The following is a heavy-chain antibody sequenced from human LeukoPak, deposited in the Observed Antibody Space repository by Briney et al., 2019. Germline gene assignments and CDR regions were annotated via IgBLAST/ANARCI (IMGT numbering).Heavy chain of an antibody. CDR3: ASGGNSLHAFDI. Sequence: GGSLRLSCAASGFTFSSYSMNWVRQAPGKGLEWVSSISSSSSYIYYADSVKGRFTISRDNAKNSLYLQMNSLRAEDTAVYYCASGGNSLHAFDIWGQGTMVTVSS. CDR2: ISSSSSYI. V-gene: IGHV3-21*01. CDR1: GFTFSSYS. J-gene: IGHJ3*02. D-gene: IGHD4-23*01.